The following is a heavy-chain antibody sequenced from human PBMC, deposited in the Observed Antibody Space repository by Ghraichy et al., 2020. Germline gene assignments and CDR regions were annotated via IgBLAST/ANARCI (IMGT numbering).Heavy chain of an antibody. CDR3: ARRERESSPPGADNWLAP. CDR1: GASITSYS. CDR2: IYTSGTT. V-gene: IGHV4-4*07. Sequence: SETLSLTCTVSGASITSYSWTWHWIRQPAGKGLEWIGRIYTSGTTIYNPFIKSRVTMSVDTSKNQFSLKLTSVTAADTAVYYCARRERESSPPGADNWLAPWGKETLVTVSS. J-gene: IGHJ5*02. D-gene: IGHD3-10*01.